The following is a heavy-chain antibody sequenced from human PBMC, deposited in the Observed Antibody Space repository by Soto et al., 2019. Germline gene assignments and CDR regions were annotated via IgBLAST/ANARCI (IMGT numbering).Heavy chain of an antibody. D-gene: IGHD2-8*01. CDR3: ARGGNGWHSDL. Sequence: QVQLQQWGAGLLKPSGTLSLTCAVYVGSFSGYYWSWFRQSPGRGLEWIGEISHTGDTKYNPSLQSRVTMSVDTSKNLFSLKLTSVTAADTGVYYCARGGNGWHSDLWGRGRVVPVSS. CDR2: ISHTGDT. V-gene: IGHV4-34*01. CDR1: VGSFSGYY. J-gene: IGHJ2*01.